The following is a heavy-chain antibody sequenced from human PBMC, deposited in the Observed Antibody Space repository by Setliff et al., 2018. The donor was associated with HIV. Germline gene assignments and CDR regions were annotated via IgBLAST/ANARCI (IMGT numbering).Heavy chain of an antibody. J-gene: IGHJ4*02. CDR1: GFRISNYA. D-gene: IGHD2-15*01. Sequence: GESLRLSCAVSGFRISNYAMSWVRQAPGKGLEWVSTLYSGGGVSYYGDSVKGRFTISSDDGTVYLQLNSLRAEDTALYYCARAAVVGRPLYYFDSWGQGTLVTVS. CDR3: ARAAVVGRPLYYFDS. CDR2: LYSGGGVS. V-gene: IGHV3-23*03.